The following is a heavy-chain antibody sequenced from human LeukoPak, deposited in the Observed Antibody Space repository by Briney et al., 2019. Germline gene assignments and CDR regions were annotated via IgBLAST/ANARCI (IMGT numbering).Heavy chain of an antibody. Sequence: GGSLRLSCAASGFTFSDYYMSWIRQAPGRGLEWVSYISSSGSTIYYADSVKGRFTISRDNAKNSLYLQMNSLRAEDTAVYCCARAPVSNWIVFDYWGQGTLVTVSS. D-gene: IGHD1-20*01. CDR1: GFTFSDYY. CDR3: ARAPVSNWIVFDY. V-gene: IGHV3-11*04. CDR2: ISSSGSTI. J-gene: IGHJ4*02.